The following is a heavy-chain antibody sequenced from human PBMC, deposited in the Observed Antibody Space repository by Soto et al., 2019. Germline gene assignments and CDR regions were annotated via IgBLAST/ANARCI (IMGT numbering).Heavy chain of an antibody. J-gene: IGHJ4*02. D-gene: IGHD1-1*01. CDR3: AKWPTGTTTGEDEY. CDR1: GFTFSSYA. Sequence: GGSLRLSCAASGFTFSSYAMSWVRQAPGKGLEWVSAISGSGGSTYYADSVKGRFTISRDNSKNTLYLQMNNLRAEDTAVYYCAKWPTGTTTGEDEYWGQGTLVTVSS. V-gene: IGHV3-23*01. CDR2: ISGSGGST.